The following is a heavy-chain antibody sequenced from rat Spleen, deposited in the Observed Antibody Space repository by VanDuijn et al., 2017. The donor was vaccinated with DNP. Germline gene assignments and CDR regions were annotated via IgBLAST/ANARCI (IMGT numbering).Heavy chain of an antibody. J-gene: IGHJ2*01. CDR2: ITNTGDIT. D-gene: IGHD1-4*01. CDR1: GFIFSNYW. CDR3: ATDRGRVSAFDY. V-gene: IGHV5-31*01. Sequence: EVQLVESGGGPVQPGRSLKLSCVASGFIFSNYWMTWIRQAPGKGLEWVASITNTGDITYYSDSVKGRFSISRDNAESTLYLQMDSLRSEDTATYYCATDRGRVSAFDYWGQGVMVTVSS.